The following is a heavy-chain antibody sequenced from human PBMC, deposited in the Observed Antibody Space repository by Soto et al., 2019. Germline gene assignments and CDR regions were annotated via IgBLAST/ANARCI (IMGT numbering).Heavy chain of an antibody. CDR3: AREEAGYSGYDPTYYYYYGMDV. J-gene: IGHJ6*02. CDR1: GGSISSYY. Sequence: SETLSLTCTVSGGSISSYYWSWIRQPPGKGLEWIGYIYYSGSTNYNPSLKSRFTISVDTSKNQFSLKLSSVTAADTAVYYCAREEAGYSGYDPTYYYYYGMDVWGQGTTVTVSS. D-gene: IGHD5-12*01. CDR2: IYYSGST. V-gene: IGHV4-59*01.